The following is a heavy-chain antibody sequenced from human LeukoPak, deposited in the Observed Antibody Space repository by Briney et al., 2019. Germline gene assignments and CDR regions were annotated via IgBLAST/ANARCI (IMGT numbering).Heavy chain of an antibody. D-gene: IGHD1-26*01. CDR3: ARSPAAYSGSPTLFDY. V-gene: IGHV4-4*07. Sequence: SETLSLTCTVSGGSISNLDYYWTWIRQPAGKRLEWIGRIYTSGGTNYNPSLKSRVTMSVDKSKNQISLKLSSVTAADTAVYYCARSPAAYSGSPTLFDYWGQGTLVTVSS. CDR1: GGSISNLDYY. CDR2: IYTSGGT. J-gene: IGHJ4*02.